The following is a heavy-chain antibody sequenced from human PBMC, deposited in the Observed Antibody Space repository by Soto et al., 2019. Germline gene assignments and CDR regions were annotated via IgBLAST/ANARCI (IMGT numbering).Heavy chain of an antibody. CDR2: ISSDGNNK. CDR3: AKDLLPNTVTTCGS. CDR1: GFTFDSYG. J-gene: IGHJ5*02. D-gene: IGHD4-17*01. Sequence: QVQLVESGGGVVQPGRSLRLSCAASGFTFDSYGIHWVRQAPGKGLEWVAVISSDGNNKYYADSVTGRFTISRDNFKNTLYLQMSSLRADDTAVYYCAKDLLPNTVTTCGSWGQGTLVIVSS. V-gene: IGHV3-30*18.